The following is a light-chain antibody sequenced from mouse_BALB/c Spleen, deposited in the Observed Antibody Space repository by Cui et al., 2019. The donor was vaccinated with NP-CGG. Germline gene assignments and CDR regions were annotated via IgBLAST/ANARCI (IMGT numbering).Light chain of an antibody. Sequence: VVSHQSPLTTSPGETVTLTCRSSTGAVTTRYYANWVQEKPDHVFTGLIGGTNNRVPGVPARFSGSLIGDKAALTITGAQTEDEAIYFCALWYSNHWVFGGGTKLTVL. J-gene: IGLJ1*01. CDR3: ALWYSNHWV. V-gene: IGLV1*01. CDR1: TGAVTTRYY. CDR2: GTN.